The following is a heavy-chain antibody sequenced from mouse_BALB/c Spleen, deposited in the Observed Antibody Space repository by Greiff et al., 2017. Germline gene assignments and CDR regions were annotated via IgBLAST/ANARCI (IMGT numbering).Heavy chain of an antibody. J-gene: IGHJ4*01. CDR1: GYTFTSYW. Sequence: QVQLKQPGAELVRPGASVKLSCKASGYTFTSYWINWVKQRPGQGLEWIGNIYPSDSYTNYNQKFKDKATLTVDKSSSTAYMQLSSPTSEDSAVYYCTRSTMITTGYAMDYWGQGTSVTVSS. CDR2: IYPSDSYT. V-gene: IGHV1-69*02. CDR3: TRSTMITTGYAMDY. D-gene: IGHD2-4*01.